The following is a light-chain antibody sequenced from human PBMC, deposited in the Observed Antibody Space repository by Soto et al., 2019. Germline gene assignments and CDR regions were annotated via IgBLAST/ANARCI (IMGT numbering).Light chain of an antibody. CDR3: QQYNSYLLT. Sequence: MTQSPATLSVSPGERATLSCRASQSVSSDLAWYHQKPGKAPKLLIYDASSLESGVPSRFSGSGSGTEFTLTISSLQPDDFATYYCQQYNSYLLTFGGGTKVDIK. J-gene: IGKJ4*01. CDR1: QSVSSD. CDR2: DAS. V-gene: IGKV1-5*01.